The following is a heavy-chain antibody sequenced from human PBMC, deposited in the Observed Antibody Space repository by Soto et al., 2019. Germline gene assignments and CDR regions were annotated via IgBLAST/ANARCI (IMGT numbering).Heavy chain of an antibody. J-gene: IGHJ6*02. CDR1: GFTFRNYD. CDR3: ARTVRDFYGLDV. Sequence: EVQLVESGGGLVQPGGSLRLSCEASGFTFRNYDMHWVRQGTGKGLEWVSGISAAGDPDYADSVEGRFTISRENAQNSFFLHMNSLRGGDTAVYYCARTVRDFYGLDVWGQGTTVIVSS. CDR2: ISAAGDP. V-gene: IGHV3-13*05.